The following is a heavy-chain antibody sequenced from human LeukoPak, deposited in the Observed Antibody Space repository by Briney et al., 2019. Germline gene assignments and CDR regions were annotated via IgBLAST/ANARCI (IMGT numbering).Heavy chain of an antibody. CDR1: GFTFSSYA. Sequence: PGGSLRLSCAASGFTFSSYAMSWVRQAPGKGLEWVSAISGSGGSTYYADSVKGRFTISRDNSKNTLYLQMNSLRAEDTAVYYCAKVGRAYCSSTSCFFFDYWGQGTLVTVSS. D-gene: IGHD2-2*01. J-gene: IGHJ4*02. CDR2: ISGSGGST. V-gene: IGHV3-23*01. CDR3: AKVGRAYCSSTSCFFFDY.